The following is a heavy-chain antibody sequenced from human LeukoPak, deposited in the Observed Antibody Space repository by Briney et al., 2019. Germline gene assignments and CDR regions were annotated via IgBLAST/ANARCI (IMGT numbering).Heavy chain of an antibody. CDR1: GGSFSGYY. D-gene: IGHD3-22*01. J-gene: IGHJ4*02. V-gene: IGHV4-34*01. Sequence: SSETLSLTCAVYGGSFSGYYWSWIRQPPGKGLEWIGEINHSGSTNYNPSLKSRVTKSVDTSKNQFSLRLTSVTAADTAIYYCARELYYDSSGLDYFDYWGQGTLVTVSS. CDR2: INHSGST. CDR3: ARELYYDSSGLDYFDY.